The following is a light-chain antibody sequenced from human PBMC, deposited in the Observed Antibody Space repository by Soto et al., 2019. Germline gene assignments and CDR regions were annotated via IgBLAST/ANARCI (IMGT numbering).Light chain of an antibody. CDR1: QSVSSN. CDR2: GAS. J-gene: IGKJ1*01. CDR3: QQYNNWPPMA. V-gene: IGKV3-15*01. Sequence: EIVMTQSPATLSVSPGERATLSCRASQSVSSNFAWYQQKPGQAPRLLIYGASTRATGITARFIGSGSGTEFTLTISSLQSEDFAVYYCQQYNNWPPMAFGQGTKVEIK.